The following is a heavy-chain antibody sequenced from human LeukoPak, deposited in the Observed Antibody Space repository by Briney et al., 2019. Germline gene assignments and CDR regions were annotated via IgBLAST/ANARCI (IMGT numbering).Heavy chain of an antibody. D-gene: IGHD3-22*01. CDR2: IKYSGST. V-gene: IGHV4-39*01. CDR1: GGSVSSNGHY. Sequence: SETLSLTCTVSGGSVSSNGHYWGWIRQPPGKGLEWIGNIKYSGSTNYNPSLKSRVTISVDTSKNQLSLKLSSVTAADTAEYYCARRVSGSGYRDYWGQGTLVTVSS. J-gene: IGHJ4*02. CDR3: ARRVSGSGYRDY.